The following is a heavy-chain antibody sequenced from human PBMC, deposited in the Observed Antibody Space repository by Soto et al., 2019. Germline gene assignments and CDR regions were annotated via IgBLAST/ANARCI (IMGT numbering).Heavy chain of an antibody. Sequence: QVQLVESGGGVVQPGRSLRLSCAASGFTFSSYGMHWARQAPGKGLEWVAVIWYDGSNKYYADSVKGRFTISRDNSKNTLYLQMNSLRAEDTAVYYCARVGVIVVVPAADFDIWGQGTMVTVSS. CDR1: GFTFSSYG. CDR3: ARVGVIVVVPAADFDI. J-gene: IGHJ3*02. D-gene: IGHD2-2*01. V-gene: IGHV3-33*01. CDR2: IWYDGSNK.